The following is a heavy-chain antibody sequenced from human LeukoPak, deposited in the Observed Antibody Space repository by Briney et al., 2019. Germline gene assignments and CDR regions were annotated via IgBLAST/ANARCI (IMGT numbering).Heavy chain of an antibody. J-gene: IGHJ4*02. CDR3: ARDADLWFGELSY. Sequence: GGSLRLSCAASGFTFSSYWMSWGRQAPGKGLEWVANINQDGSEKYYVDSVKGRFTISRDNAKNSLYLQMNSLRAEDTAVYYCARDADLWFGELSYWGQGTLVTVSS. D-gene: IGHD3-10*01. CDR1: GFTFSSYW. V-gene: IGHV3-7*01. CDR2: INQDGSEK.